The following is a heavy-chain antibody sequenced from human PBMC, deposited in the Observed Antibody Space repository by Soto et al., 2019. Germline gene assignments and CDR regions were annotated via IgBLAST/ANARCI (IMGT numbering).Heavy chain of an antibody. CDR3: ARALRFLEWSPSWFDP. CDR1: GGSISSYY. D-gene: IGHD3-3*01. J-gene: IGHJ5*02. CDR2: IYYSGST. Sequence: KTSETLSLTCTVSGGSISSYYWSWIRQPPGKGLEWIGYIYYSGSTNYNPSLKSRVTISVDTSKNQFSLKLSSVTAADTAVYYCARALRFLEWSPSWFDPWGQGTLVTVSS. V-gene: IGHV4-59*01.